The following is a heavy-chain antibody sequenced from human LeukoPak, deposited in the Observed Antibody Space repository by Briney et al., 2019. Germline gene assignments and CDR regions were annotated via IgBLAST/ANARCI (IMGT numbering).Heavy chain of an antibody. CDR1: GGSISGYY. CDR3: ARDRGTWNDDGYYY. Sequence: SETLSLTCTVSGGSISGYYWSWIRQPAGKGLEWIGRIYISGSTNYSPSLKSRVTISVDTSKNQFSLKLNSVTAEDTAVYYCARDRGTWNDDGYYYWGNGILVT. D-gene: IGHD1-1*01. J-gene: IGHJ4*03. CDR2: IYISGST. V-gene: IGHV4-4*07.